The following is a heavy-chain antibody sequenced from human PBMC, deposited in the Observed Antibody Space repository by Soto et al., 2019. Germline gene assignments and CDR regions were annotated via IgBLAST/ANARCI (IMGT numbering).Heavy chain of an antibody. CDR1: GASVSSSS. J-gene: IGHJ6*03. CDR2: IFYTGTT. D-gene: IGHD3-10*02. CDR3: ARDVRGVPSGAEYHYMDV. Sequence: QVQLQESGPGLVKPADTLSLICSVSGASVSSSSWSWVRQSPGKGLEWIGYIFYTGTTKYNPSFASRVTISADTSKTQVSMRLSSVTAADTAVYFCARDVRGVPSGAEYHYMDVWGKGATVTVSS. V-gene: IGHV4-59*02.